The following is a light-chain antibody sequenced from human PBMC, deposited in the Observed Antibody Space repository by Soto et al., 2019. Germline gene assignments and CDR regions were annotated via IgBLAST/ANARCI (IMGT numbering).Light chain of an antibody. CDR1: QGIRSY. CDR3: QQLKTFPSFFT. V-gene: IGKV1-9*01. CDR2: GAS. J-gene: IGKJ3*01. Sequence: DIQLTQSPSFLSASVGDRVTITCRASQGIRSYLAWYQQRPGKAPELLIYGASTLRPVGASRFSGSGSGTEFTLTISSLQPEDFASYFCQQLKTFPSFFTFGPGTKVDIK.